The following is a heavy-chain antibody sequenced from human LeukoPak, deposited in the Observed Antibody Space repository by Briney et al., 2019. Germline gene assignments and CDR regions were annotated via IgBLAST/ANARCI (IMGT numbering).Heavy chain of an antibody. J-gene: IGHJ4*02. Sequence: GGSLRLSCAASGFTVSSNYMSWVRQAPGKGLEWVSVIYSGGSTYYADSVKGRFTISRDNSKNTLYLQMNSLRAEDTAVYHCASYDYGGNVKPDYWGQGTLVTVSP. CDR2: IYSGGST. V-gene: IGHV3-66*01. CDR3: ASYDYGGNVKPDY. D-gene: IGHD4-23*01. CDR1: GFTVSSNY.